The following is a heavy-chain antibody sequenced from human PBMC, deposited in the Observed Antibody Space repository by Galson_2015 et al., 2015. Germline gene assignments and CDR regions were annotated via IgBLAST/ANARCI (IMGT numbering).Heavy chain of an antibody. CDR1: GYTFTSYG. V-gene: IGHV1-18*01. D-gene: IGHD3-3*01. Sequence: SVKVSCKASGYTFTSYGISWVRQAPGQGLEWMGWISAYNGNTNYAQKLQGRVTMTTDTSTSTAYMELRSLRSDDTAVYYCARARITIFGVVHLITNWFDPWGQGTLVTVSS. J-gene: IGHJ5*02. CDR3: ARARITIFGVVHLITNWFDP. CDR2: ISAYNGNT.